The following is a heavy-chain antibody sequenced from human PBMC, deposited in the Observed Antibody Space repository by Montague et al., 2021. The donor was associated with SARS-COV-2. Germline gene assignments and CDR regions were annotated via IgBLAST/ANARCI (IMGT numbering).Heavy chain of an antibody. CDR3: AKDGEALALGTLDI. Sequence: SETLSLTCTVSRDSISSHNYFWAWIRQPPGKGLEWIGSVDYSGLTLYNPSLESRVTISVDTSKKQFSLKVNSVTAADTAVYYCAKDGEALALGTLDIWGQGTMVTVSS. CDR1: RDSISSHNYF. V-gene: IGHV4-39*07. J-gene: IGHJ3*02. CDR2: VDYSGLT. D-gene: IGHD3-10*01.